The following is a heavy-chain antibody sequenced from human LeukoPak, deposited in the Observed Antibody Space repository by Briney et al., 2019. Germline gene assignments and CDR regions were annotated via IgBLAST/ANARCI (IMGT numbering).Heavy chain of an antibody. D-gene: IGHD3-3*01. J-gene: IGHJ5*01. CDR3: ARVGRVLRFLEWFDY. CDR2: IYYSGST. Sequence: WVRQPPGKGLEWIGSIYYSGSTYYNPSLKSRVTISVDTSKNQFSLKLSSVTAADTAVYYCARVGRVLRFLEWFDYWGQGTLVTVSS. V-gene: IGHV4-39*01.